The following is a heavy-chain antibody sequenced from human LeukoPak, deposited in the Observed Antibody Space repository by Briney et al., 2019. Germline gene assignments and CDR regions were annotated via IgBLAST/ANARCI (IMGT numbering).Heavy chain of an antibody. CDR2: INHSGST. J-gene: IGHJ6*03. Sequence: SETLSLTCAVYGGSFSGYYWSWIRQPPGKGLEWIGEINHSGSTNYSPSLKSRVTISVDTSKNQFSLKLSSVTAADTAVYYCARGQMRGPYYYYYMDVWGKGTTVTVSS. V-gene: IGHV4-34*01. CDR1: GGSFSGYY. CDR3: ARGQMRGPYYYYYMDV. D-gene: IGHD3-10*01.